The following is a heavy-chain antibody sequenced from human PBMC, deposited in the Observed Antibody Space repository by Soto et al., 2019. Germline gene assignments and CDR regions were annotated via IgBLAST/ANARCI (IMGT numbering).Heavy chain of an antibody. V-gene: IGHV1-69*12. CDR3: AKAPTDIVLVPAAISGMDV. CDR2: IIPIFGTA. J-gene: IGHJ6*02. CDR1: GGTFSSYA. D-gene: IGHD2-2*02. Sequence: QVQLVQSGAEVKKPGSSVKVSCKASGGTFSSYAISWVRQAPGQGLEWMGGIIPIFGTANYAQKFQGRVTITADEXXSXAXXELSSLRSEDTAVYYCAKAPTDIVLVPAAISGMDVWGQGTTVTVSS.